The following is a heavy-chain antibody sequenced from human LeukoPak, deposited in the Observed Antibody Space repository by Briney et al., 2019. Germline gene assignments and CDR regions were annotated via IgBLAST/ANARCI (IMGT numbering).Heavy chain of an antibody. CDR2: ISGSGGTT. Sequence: GGSLRLSCAASGFTFSSYAMGWVRQAPGKGLEWVSGISGSGGTTDYADSVKGRFTVSRDNSKNTLYLQMNSLRVEDTAMYYCAKILSAAGTDYWGQGALVTVSS. V-gene: IGHV3-23*01. CDR1: GFTFSSYA. J-gene: IGHJ4*02. D-gene: IGHD6-13*01. CDR3: AKILSAAGTDY.